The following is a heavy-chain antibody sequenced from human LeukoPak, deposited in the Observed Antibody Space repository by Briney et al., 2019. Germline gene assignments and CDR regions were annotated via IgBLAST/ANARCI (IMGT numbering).Heavy chain of an antibody. V-gene: IGHV3-21*01. Sequence: PGGSLRLSCTASGFTFSDYAMNWIRQAPGKGLEWVSTISHSAHGIFYTDSVKGRFTISRDNAKNSLYLQMNSLRAEDTAVYYCARGGGDGFVVPAAISPTSRGAFDIWGQGTMVTVSS. CDR2: ISHSAHGI. J-gene: IGHJ3*02. CDR3: ARGGGDGFVVPAAISPTSRGAFDI. D-gene: IGHD2-2*02. CDR1: GFTFSDYA.